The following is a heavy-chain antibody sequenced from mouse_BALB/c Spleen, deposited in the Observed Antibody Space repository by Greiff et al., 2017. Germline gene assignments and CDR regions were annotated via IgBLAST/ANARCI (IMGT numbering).Heavy chain of an antibody. CDR1: GFTFSSFG. CDR3: ARSSSYWYFDV. CDR2: ISSGSSTI. Sequence: EVKLVESGGGLVKPGGSRKLSCAASGFTFSSFGMHWVRQAPEKGLEWVAYISSGSSTIYYADTVKGRFTISRDNPKNTLFLQMTSLRSEDTAMYYCARSSSYWYFDVWGAGTTVTVSS. V-gene: IGHV5-17*02. J-gene: IGHJ1*01. D-gene: IGHD1-1*01.